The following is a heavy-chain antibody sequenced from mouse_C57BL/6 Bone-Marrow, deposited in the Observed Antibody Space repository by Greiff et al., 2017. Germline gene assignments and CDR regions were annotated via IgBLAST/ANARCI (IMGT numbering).Heavy chain of an antibody. J-gene: IGHJ2*01. CDR2: LIPYNGGT. Sequence: VQLQQSGPVLVKPGASVKMSCKASGYTFTDYYMNWVKQSHGKSLEWIGVLIPYNGGTSYNQKFTVKATLTVDKSSSTAYMELNSLTSEDSAVYYCASSPIYYGSSYSFDYWGQGTTLTVSS. CDR3: ASSPIYYGSSYSFDY. V-gene: IGHV1-19*01. CDR1: GYTFTDYY. D-gene: IGHD1-1*01.